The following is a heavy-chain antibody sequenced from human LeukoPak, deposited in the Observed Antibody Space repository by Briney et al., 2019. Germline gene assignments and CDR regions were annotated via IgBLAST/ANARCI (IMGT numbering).Heavy chain of an antibody. J-gene: IGHJ4*02. CDR2: IYYSGST. Sequence: SETLSLTCTXSGGSVSSGSYYWSWIRQPPGKGLEWIGYIYYSGSTNYTPSLKSRVTISADTSKNQFSLKLSSVTAADTAVYYCARAPITMVQGVNFDYWGQGTLVTVSS. CDR1: GGSVSSGSYY. D-gene: IGHD3-10*01. CDR3: ARAPITMVQGVNFDY. V-gene: IGHV4-61*01.